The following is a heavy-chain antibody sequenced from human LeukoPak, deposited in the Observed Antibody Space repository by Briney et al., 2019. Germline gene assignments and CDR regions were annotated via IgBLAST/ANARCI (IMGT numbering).Heavy chain of an antibody. CDR1: GGSISSYY. V-gene: IGHV4-59*01. CDR2: IYYSGST. D-gene: IGHD2-2*01. Sequence: SETLSLTCSVSGGSISSYYWSCIRQPPGKGLEWIGYIYYSGSTNYNPSLKSRVTISVDTSKNQFSLKLSSVTAADTAVYYCARGLKYLSSSLFYWGQGTLVAVSS. CDR3: ARGLKYLSSSLFY. J-gene: IGHJ4*02.